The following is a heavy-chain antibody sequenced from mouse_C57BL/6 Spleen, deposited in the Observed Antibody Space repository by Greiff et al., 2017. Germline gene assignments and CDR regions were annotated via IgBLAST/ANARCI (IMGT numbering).Heavy chain of an antibody. CDR3: ARTHYYGSSFDY. CDR1: GYTFTSYW. Sequence: QVQLQQPGAELVKPGASVKMSCKASGYTFTSYWITWVKQRPGQGLEWIGDIYPGSGSTNYNEKFKSKATLTVDTSSSTAYMQLSSLPSEDSAVYYCARTHYYGSSFDYWGQGTTRTVSS. CDR2: IYPGSGST. J-gene: IGHJ2*01. V-gene: IGHV1-55*01. D-gene: IGHD1-1*01.